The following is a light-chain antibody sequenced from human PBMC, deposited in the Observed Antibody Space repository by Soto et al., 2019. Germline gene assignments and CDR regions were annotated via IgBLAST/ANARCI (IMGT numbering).Light chain of an antibody. V-gene: IGLV2-11*01. CDR2: HVS. J-gene: IGLJ1*01. CDR3: CTDAGTYKV. CDR1: SSDIGAYNY. Sequence: QSALTQPRSVSGAPGQSVTISCTGTSSDIGAYNYVSWYQQHPGKAPKLMIYHVSKRPSGVPDRFSGSKSGNVASLTISGLQAEDEADYYCCTDAGTYKVFGTGTKVTVL.